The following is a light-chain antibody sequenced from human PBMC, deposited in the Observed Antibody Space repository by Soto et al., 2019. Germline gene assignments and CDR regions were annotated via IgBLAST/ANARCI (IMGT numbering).Light chain of an antibody. Sequence: SSPTQPVSVSGSPRQSLTISCNGTSRDIGFYNYVSWYQQYPANAPKLIIFDVSNRPSGVSGRFSGSKSGNTASLTISGLLPEDGADYYCSSYTTRSTNVFGSGTKVTVL. CDR3: SSYTTRSTNV. J-gene: IGLJ1*01. V-gene: IGLV2-14*03. CDR2: DVS. CDR1: SRDIGFYNY.